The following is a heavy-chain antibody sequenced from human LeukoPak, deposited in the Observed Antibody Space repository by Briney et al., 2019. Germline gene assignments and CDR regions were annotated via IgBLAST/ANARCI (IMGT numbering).Heavy chain of an antibody. CDR1: GGSISSYY. CDR3: ARGGSLKWIQLWLCKGDAFDI. D-gene: IGHD5-18*01. CDR2: IYYSGST. J-gene: IGHJ3*02. Sequence: SETLSLTCTVSGGSISSYYWSWIRQPPGKGLEWIGYIYYSGSTNYNPSLKSRVTISVDTSKNQFSLKLSSVTAADTAVYYCARGGSLKWIQLWLCKGDAFDIWGQGTMVTVSS. V-gene: IGHV4-59*01.